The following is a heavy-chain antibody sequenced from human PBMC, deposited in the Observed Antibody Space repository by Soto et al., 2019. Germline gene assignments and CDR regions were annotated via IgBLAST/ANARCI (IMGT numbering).Heavy chain of an antibody. D-gene: IGHD1-1*01. CDR3: AKDRPRRTSGDVFDY. J-gene: IGHJ4*02. Sequence: ESGGKLVQPGGSLTLSCAASGFTFSTYAMAWVRQAPGKGLEWVSGVSASGLNTDYADPVKGRFYISRDNSKNTVSLHMNTLRAKDTAMYHCAKDRPRRTSGDVFDYWGQGTPVTVSS. CDR2: VSASGLNT. V-gene: IGHV3-23*01. CDR1: GFTFSTYA.